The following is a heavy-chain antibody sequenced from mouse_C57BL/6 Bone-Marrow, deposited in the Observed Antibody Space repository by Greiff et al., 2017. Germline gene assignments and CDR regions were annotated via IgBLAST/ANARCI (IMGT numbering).Heavy chain of an antibody. CDR1: GYTFTSYW. D-gene: IGHD1-1*01. V-gene: IGHV1-7*01. CDR3: ARSENSGSCYVCHVHYYAVDY. J-gene: IGHJ4*01. CDR2: INPSSGYT. Sequence: VQLQQSGAELAKPGASVKLSCKASGYTFTSYWMNWVKQRPGQGLEWIGYINPSSGYTKYNQKFKDKATLTADKSSSTAYMQLSSLTYEDSAVYYWARSENSGSCYVCHVHYYAVDYWGQGTSVTVSS.